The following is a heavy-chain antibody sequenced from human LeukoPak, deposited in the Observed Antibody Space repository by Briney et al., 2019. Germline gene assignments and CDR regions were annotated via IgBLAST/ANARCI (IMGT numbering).Heavy chain of an antibody. CDR3: AGYCSGGSCYD. J-gene: IGHJ4*02. D-gene: IGHD2-15*01. CDR2: ISSSSSYI. CDR1: GFTFSSYS. V-gene: IGHV3-21*01. Sequence: GGSLRLSCAASGFTFSSYSMNWVRQAPGKGLEWVSSISSSSSYIYYADSVKGRFTISRDNAKNSLYLQMTSLRAEDTAVYYCAGYCSGGSCYDWGQGTLVTVSS.